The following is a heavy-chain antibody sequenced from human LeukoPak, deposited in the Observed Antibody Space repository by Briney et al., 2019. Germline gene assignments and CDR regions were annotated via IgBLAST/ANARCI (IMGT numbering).Heavy chain of an antibody. D-gene: IGHD1-26*01. CDR2: INGGGGT. J-gene: IGHJ4*02. CDR1: GFTFSSYV. Sequence: GGSLRLSCAVSGFTFSSYVMSWVRHAPGKGLELVSGINGGGGTYYADYVKGRFTISRDNSKNTLYLQMNSLTADDTAVYYCEAHLYSGNLPDYWGQGTLVTVSS. CDR3: EAHLYSGNLPDY. V-gene: IGHV3-23*01.